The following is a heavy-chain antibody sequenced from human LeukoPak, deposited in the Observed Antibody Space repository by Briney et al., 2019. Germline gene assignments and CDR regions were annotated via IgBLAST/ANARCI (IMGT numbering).Heavy chain of an antibody. D-gene: IGHD2-2*02. CDR1: GGSFSGYY. J-gene: IGHJ6*02. CDR3: ARGRGYCSSTSCYKAPTYYYYYYGMDV. CDR2: ITHSGST. Sequence: SETLSLTCAVYGGSFSGYYWSWIRQPPGKGLEWIGEITHSGSTNYNPSLKSRVTISVDTSKNQFSLKLSSVTAADTAVYYCARGRGYCSSTSCYKAPTYYYYYYGMDVWGQGTTVTVSS. V-gene: IGHV4-34*01.